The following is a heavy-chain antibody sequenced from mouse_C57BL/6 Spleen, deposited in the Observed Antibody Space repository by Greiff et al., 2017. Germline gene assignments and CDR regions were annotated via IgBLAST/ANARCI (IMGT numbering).Heavy chain of an antibody. D-gene: IGHD2-4*01. V-gene: IGHV1-80*01. CDR2: IYPGDGDT. CDR3: ARGGYDYDEGGFDY. J-gene: IGHJ2*01. Sequence: VKLQESGAELVKPGASVKISCKASGYAFSSYWMNWVKQRPGKGLEWIGQIYPGDGDTNYNGKFKGKATLTADKSSSTAYMQLSSLTSEDSAVYFCARGGYDYDEGGFDYWGQGTTLTVSS. CDR1: GYAFSSYW.